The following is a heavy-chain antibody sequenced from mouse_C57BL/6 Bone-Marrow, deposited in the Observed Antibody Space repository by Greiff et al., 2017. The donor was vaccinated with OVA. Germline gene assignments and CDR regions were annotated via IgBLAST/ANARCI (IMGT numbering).Heavy chain of an antibody. J-gene: IGHJ2*01. CDR3: AIGCYYYSGSPDYFDY. Sequence: QVQLQQSGAELVKPGASVKISCKASGYTFTDYYINWVKQRPGQGLEWIGKIGPGSGSTYYNEKFKGKATLTADKSSSTAYMQLSSLTSEDSAVYYCAIGCYYYSGSPDYFDYWGQGTTLTVSS. D-gene: IGHD1-1*01. CDR1: GYTFTDYY. CDR2: IGPGSGST. V-gene: IGHV1-77*01.